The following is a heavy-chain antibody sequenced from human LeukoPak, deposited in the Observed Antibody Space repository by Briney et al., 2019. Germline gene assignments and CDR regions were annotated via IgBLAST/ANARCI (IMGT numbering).Heavy chain of an antibody. J-gene: IGHJ6*03. D-gene: IGHD4/OR15-4a*01. V-gene: IGHV4-39*07. CDR2: IYYSGST. Sequence: SETLSLTCTVSGGSMISSSYYWGWIRQPPGKGLEWIGSIYYSGSTYYNPSLKSRVTISVDTSKNQFSLKLSSVTAADTAVYYCAREVRNYYYYYYMDVWGKGTTVTVSS. CDR3: AREVRNYYYYYYMDV. CDR1: GGSMISSSYY.